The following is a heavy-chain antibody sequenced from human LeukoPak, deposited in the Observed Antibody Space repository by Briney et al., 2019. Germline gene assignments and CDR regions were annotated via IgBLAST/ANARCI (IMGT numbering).Heavy chain of an antibody. J-gene: IGHJ4*02. V-gene: IGHV4-34*09. CDR2: INHSGST. CDR1: GGSFSGYY. D-gene: IGHD6-13*01. Sequence: SETLSLTCAVYGGSFSGYYWSWIRQPPGKGLEWIGEINHSGSTNYNPSLKSRVTISVDTSKNQFSLKLSSVTAADTAVYYCAKDRDLAAAAYYFDYWGQGTLVTVSS. CDR3: AKDRDLAAAAYYFDY.